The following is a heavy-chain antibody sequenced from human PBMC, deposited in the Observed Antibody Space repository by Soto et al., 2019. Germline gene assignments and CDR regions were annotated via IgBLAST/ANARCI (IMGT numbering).Heavy chain of an antibody. V-gene: IGHV1-18*01. J-gene: IGHJ6*02. CDR3: AREGPAPYYYYGMDV. Sequence: QVQPVQSGGEVKKPGASVKVSCKTSGYSFTTYGISWVRQAPGQGLEWMGWISAYNGNTNYAQKLQDRVTMTTDTSTSTAYMELRSLRSDDTAVYYCAREGPAPYYYYGMDVWGQGSTVTVSS. CDR1: GYSFTTYG. CDR2: ISAYNGNT.